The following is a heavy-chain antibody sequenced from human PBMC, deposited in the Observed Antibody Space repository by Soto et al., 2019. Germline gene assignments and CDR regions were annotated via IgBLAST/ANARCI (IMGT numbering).Heavy chain of an antibody. V-gene: IGHV3-11*01. CDR3: ARAQLWSGYYNDY. J-gene: IGHJ4*02. CDR2: ISSSGSTI. Sequence: PGGSLRLSCAAYGFTFSDYYMSWIRQAPGKGLEWVSYISSSGSTIYYADSVKGRFTISRDNAKNSLYLQMNSLRAEDTAVYYCARAQLWSGYYNDYWGQGTLVTVSS. CDR1: GFTFSDYY. D-gene: IGHD3-3*01.